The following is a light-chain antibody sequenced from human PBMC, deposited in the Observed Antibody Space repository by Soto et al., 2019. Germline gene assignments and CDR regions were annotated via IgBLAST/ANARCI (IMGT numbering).Light chain of an antibody. Sequence: EIVLTQSPGTLSLSPGERATLSCRASQNIITYLAWYQQQPCQAPRLLIYGAPTRATGVPDRLSGSGSGADFTLTINRLEPEDFAVFFCQHYYRLPPTYGQGTKLEV. CDR3: QHYYRLPPT. CDR1: QNIITY. V-gene: IGKV3-20*01. CDR2: GAP. J-gene: IGKJ2*01.